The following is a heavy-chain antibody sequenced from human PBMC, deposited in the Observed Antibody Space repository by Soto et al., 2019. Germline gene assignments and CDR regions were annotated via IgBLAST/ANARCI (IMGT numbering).Heavy chain of an antibody. V-gene: IGHV4-34*01. J-gene: IGHJ4*02. CDR3: ARGGRQQLIPAPISYKIDY. D-gene: IGHD6-13*01. CDR1: GGSFSGYY. Sequence: QVQLQQWGAGLLKPSETLSLTCAVSGGSFSGYYWSWIRQPPGKGREWIGEINHSGSTNYNPSLKGPGTISVNMSKKQFSLKLSSVTAADTAVYYCARGGRQQLIPAPISYKIDYWGQGTLVTVSS. CDR2: INHSGST.